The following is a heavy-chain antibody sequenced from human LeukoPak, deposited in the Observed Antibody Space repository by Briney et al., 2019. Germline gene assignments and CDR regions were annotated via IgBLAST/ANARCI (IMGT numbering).Heavy chain of an antibody. V-gene: IGHV4-59*01. CDR1: GDSISSYY. CDR3: ARGYISNYNWFDP. J-gene: IGHJ5*02. Sequence: SETLSLTCTVSGDSISSYYWSWIRQPPGKGLERIGYIYSSGGSNYNPSLKSRVTISVDTSKNQFSLKLSSVTAADTAVYYCARGYISNYNWFDPWGQGTLVTVSS. CDR2: IYSSGGS. D-gene: IGHD2-8*01.